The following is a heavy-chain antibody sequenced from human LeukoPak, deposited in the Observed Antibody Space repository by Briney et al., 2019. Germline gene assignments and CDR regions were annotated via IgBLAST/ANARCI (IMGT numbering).Heavy chain of an antibody. CDR1: GCTFTNFD. D-gene: IGHD2-2*01. CDR3: ARAPMGTAALY. CDR2: VNPVTGNA. J-gene: IGHJ4*02. Sequence: ASVKVSCKASGCTFTNFDINWVRQAPGQGLEWMGWVNPVTGNAGSAQKFQGRVTLTRDTSISTAYMELSSLTSDDTAFYYCARAPMGTAALYWGQGTLVTVSS. V-gene: IGHV1-8*01.